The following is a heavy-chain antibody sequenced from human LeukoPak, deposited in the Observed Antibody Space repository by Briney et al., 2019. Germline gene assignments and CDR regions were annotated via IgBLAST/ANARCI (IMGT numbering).Heavy chain of an antibody. J-gene: IGHJ4*02. Sequence: PGGSLRLSCVASGLIFSNYAMTWVRQAPGKGLEWLSSIDGRGGSTYYAQPVKGRFTISRDNSKNTLYLQMNSLKTEDTAVYYCARQYSYGSRAFDYWGQGTLVTVSS. CDR3: ARQYSYGSRAFDY. CDR1: GLIFSNYA. D-gene: IGHD5-18*01. CDR2: IDGRGGST. V-gene: IGHV3-23*01.